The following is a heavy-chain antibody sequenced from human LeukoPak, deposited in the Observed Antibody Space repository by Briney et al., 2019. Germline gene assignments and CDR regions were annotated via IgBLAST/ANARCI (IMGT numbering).Heavy chain of an antibody. CDR2: TYGDGDSK. CDR1: GFSFSSYG. CDR3: AKDAANYDFWSGYPINYYYYYGMDV. D-gene: IGHD3-3*01. Sequence: GGSLRLSCAASGFSFSSYGMHWVRQAPGKGLDWVAVTYGDGDSKYYADSVKGRFTISRDNSKNTLYLQMNSLRAEDTAVYYCAKDAANYDFWSGYPINYYYYYGMDVWGQGTTVTVSS. V-gene: IGHV3-33*06. J-gene: IGHJ6*02.